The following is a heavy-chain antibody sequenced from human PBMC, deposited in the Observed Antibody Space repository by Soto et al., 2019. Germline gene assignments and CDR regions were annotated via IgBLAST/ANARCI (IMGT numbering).Heavy chain of an antibody. Sequence: SETLSLTCAVSGGSISSGGYSWSWIRQPPGKGLEGIGYIYHSGSTYYNPSLKSRVTISVDRSKNQFSLKLSSVTAADTAVYYCARDSGSDGSYFDYWGQGTLVTVSS. V-gene: IGHV4-30-2*01. CDR3: ARDSGSDGSYFDY. D-gene: IGHD3-10*01. CDR1: GGSISSGGYS. CDR2: IYHSGST. J-gene: IGHJ4*02.